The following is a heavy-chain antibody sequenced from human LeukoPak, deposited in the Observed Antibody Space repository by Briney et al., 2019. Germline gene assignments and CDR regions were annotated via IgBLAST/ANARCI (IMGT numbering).Heavy chain of an antibody. D-gene: IGHD6-19*01. CDR1: GFTFSSYA. Sequence: GGSLRLSCAASGFTFSSYAMSWVRQAPGKGLEWVSAISGSGGSTYYADSVKGRFTISRDNSKNTLYLQMNSLRAEDTAVYYCAKAPTPAVAGMLWANGGLDYWGQGTLVTVSS. J-gene: IGHJ4*02. CDR3: AKAPTPAVAGMLWANGGLDY. CDR2: ISGSGGST. V-gene: IGHV3-23*01.